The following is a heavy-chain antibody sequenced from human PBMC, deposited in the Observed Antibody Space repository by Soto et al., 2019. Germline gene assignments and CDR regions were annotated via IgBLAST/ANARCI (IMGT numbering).Heavy chain of an antibody. J-gene: IGHJ5*02. D-gene: IGHD6-13*01. CDR3: AREGYSSSWDKYNWFDP. Sequence: ETLSFTCTVYGGSFSGYYWSWIRQPPGKGLEWIGEINHSGSTNDNPSLKSIVTISVDTSKNQCSLKLSSVTAADTAVYSCAREGYSSSWDKYNWFDPWGQGTLVTVSS. CDR1: GGSFSGYY. CDR2: INHSGST. V-gene: IGHV4-34*01.